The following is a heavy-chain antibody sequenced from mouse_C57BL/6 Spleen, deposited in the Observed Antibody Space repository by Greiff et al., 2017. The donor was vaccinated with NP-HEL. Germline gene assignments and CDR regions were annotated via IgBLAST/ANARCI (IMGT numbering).Heavy chain of an antibody. Sequence: EVQLQQSGPVLVKPGASVKMSCKASGYTFTDYYMNWVKQSHGKSLEWIGVINPYNGGTSYNQKFKGKATLTVDKSSSTAYMELNSLTSEDSAVYYCAREDGYYYLPGAMDYWGQGTSVTVSS. V-gene: IGHV1-19*01. CDR3: AREDGYYYLPGAMDY. J-gene: IGHJ4*01. D-gene: IGHD2-3*01. CDR1: GYTFTDYY. CDR2: INPYNGGT.